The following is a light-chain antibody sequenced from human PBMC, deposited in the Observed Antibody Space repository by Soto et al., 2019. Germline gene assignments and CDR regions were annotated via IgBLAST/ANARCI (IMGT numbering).Light chain of an antibody. CDR2: GAS. CDR3: QQYNNWPLT. J-gene: IGKJ5*01. CDR1: QSVSGN. V-gene: IGKV3-15*01. Sequence: EIVVTQSPATRSVSPGERATLSCRASQSVSGNLAWYQQKPGQAPRLLIYGASTRATGIPARFSGSGSGTEFTLTISSLQSEDFAIYYCQQYNNWPLTFGQGTQLEIE.